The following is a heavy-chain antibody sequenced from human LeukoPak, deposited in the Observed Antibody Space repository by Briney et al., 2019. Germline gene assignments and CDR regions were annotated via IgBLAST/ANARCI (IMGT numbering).Heavy chain of an antibody. CDR2: ISGSGGST. J-gene: IGHJ6*03. CDR3: AKSARNADYYYYYMDV. D-gene: IGHD6-6*01. V-gene: IGHV3-23*01. CDR1: GFTFSSYA. Sequence: GGSLRLSCAASGFTFSSYAMSWVRQALGKGLEWVSAISGSGGSTYYADSVKGRFTISRDNSKNTLYLQMNSLRAEDTAVYYCAKSARNADYYYYYMDVWGKGTTVTVSS.